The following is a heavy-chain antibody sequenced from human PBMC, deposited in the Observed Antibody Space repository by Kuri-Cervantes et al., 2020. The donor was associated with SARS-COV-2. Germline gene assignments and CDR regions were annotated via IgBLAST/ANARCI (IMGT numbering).Heavy chain of an antibody. D-gene: IGHD6-13*01. CDR3: ASAAGSFYGMDV. V-gene: IGHV1-18*01. CDR1: GYTFSNYG. Sequence: ASVKVSCKASGYTFSNYGITWVRQAPGQGLEWMGWISAYYGDTDYAQNLQGRVTMTRDTSTSTVYMELSSLRSEDTAVYYCASAAGSFYGMDVWGQGTTVTVSS. CDR2: ISAYYGDT. J-gene: IGHJ6*02.